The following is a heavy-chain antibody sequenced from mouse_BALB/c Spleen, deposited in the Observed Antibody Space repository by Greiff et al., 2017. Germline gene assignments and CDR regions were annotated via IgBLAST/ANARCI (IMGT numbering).Heavy chain of an antibody. Sequence: VQLKESGAELVRPGALVKLSCKASGFNIIDYYMHWVKQRPEQGLEWIGWIDPENGNTIYDPKFQGKASITADTSSNTAYLQLSSLTSEDTAVYYCAGGYYEDAMDYWGQGTSVTVSS. J-gene: IGHJ4*01. V-gene: IGHV14-1*02. CDR2: IDPENGNT. CDR3: AGGYYEDAMDY. CDR1: GFNIIDYY. D-gene: IGHD2-3*01.